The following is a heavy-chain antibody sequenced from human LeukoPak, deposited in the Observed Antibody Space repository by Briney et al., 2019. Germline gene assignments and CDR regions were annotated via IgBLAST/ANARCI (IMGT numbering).Heavy chain of an antibody. Sequence: SETLSLTCAVYGGSFSGYYWNWIRHPPGKGLEWIGEINHSGSTNYNPSLKSRVTISVDTSKNQFSLKLSSVTAADTAVYYCARSQAADYWGQGTLVTVSS. CDR3: ARSQAADY. CDR2: INHSGST. J-gene: IGHJ4*02. V-gene: IGHV4-34*01. CDR1: GGSFSGYY. D-gene: IGHD6-13*01.